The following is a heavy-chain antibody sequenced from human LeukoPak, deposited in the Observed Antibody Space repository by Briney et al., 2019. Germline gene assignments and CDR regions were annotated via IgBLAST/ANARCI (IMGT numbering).Heavy chain of an antibody. D-gene: IGHD2-21*01. CDR2: IKTTTEGGTT. Sequence: GGSLTLSCATSGFTFNKVWMSWVRQAPGKGLERVGRIKTTTEGGTTDYAAPVKGRFIISRDDAKKTLYLQMYSLKTEDTGFYYCTTFIPAVAMNYWGQGTLVTVSS. V-gene: IGHV3-15*01. CDR3: TTFIPAVAMNY. J-gene: IGHJ4*02. CDR1: GFTFNKVW.